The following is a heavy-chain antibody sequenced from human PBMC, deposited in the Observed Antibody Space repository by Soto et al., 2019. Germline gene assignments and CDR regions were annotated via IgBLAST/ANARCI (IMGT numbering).Heavy chain of an antibody. V-gene: IGHV3-7*05. CDR2: MKPDGSEQ. CDR1: RFTCSGCW. CDR3: TSFGMANY. Sequence: GGSLRLSCAGSRFTCSGCWMSWVRQAPGQGLQWVANMKPDGSEQYYVDSVKGRFTISRGDAKNSLYLQMNSLSAEDTAIYYCTSFGMANYWGQGIRVTV. D-gene: IGHD3-3*01. J-gene: IGHJ4*02.